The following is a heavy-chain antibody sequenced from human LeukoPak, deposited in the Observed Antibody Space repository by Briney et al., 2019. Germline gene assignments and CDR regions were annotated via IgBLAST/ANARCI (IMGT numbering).Heavy chain of an antibody. CDR3: ARGPDIVVVPAAIGRLDY. V-gene: IGHV4-30-4*01. CDR1: GGSISSGDYS. J-gene: IGHJ4*02. CDR2: IYYSGST. Sequence: SETLSLTCTVSGGSISSGDYSWRWLRQPPGKGLEWIGYIYYSGSTYYNPSLKSRVTISVDTSKNQFSLKLSSVTAADTAVYYCARGPDIVVVPAAIGRLDYWGQGTLVTVSS. D-gene: IGHD2-2*01.